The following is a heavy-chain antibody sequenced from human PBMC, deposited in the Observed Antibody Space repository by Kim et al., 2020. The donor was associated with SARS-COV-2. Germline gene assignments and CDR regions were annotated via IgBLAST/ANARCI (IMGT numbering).Heavy chain of an antibody. J-gene: IGHJ6*02. CDR3: ARSIVVAGTPSGYYYYGMDV. CDR1: GGSISSSNW. V-gene: IGHV4-4*02. Sequence: SETLSLTCAVSGGSISSSNWWSWVRQPPGKGLEWIGEIYHSGSTNYNPSLKSRVTISVDKSKNQFSLKLSSVTAADTAVYYCARSIVVAGTPSGYYYYGMDVWGQGTTVTVSS. D-gene: IGHD6-19*01. CDR2: IYHSGST.